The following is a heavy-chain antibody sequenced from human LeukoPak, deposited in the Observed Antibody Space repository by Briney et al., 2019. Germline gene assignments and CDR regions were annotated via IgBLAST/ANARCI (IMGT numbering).Heavy chain of an antibody. CDR1: GFIFSSSG. J-gene: IGHJ4*02. V-gene: IGHV3-33*01. CDR3: ARDQGTSGGWPAVGRMGYFDY. D-gene: IGHD6-19*01. Sequence: GGSLRLSCAASGFIFSSSGMQWVRQTPGKGLEWVGSIWYDGSNKYYADPVKGRFTISRDNAKNTVYLQMNSLRVEDTAVYYCARDQGTSGGWPAVGRMGYFDYWGQGTLVTVSS. CDR2: IWYDGSNK.